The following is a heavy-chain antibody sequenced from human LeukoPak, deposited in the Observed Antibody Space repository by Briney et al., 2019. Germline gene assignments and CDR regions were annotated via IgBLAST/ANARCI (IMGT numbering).Heavy chain of an antibody. CDR1: GGSISSGDYY. Sequence: PSETLSLTCTVSGGSISSGDYYWSWIRQPPGKGLEWIGYIYFSGSTYYNPSLKSRVTISVDTSKNQFSLKLSSVTAADTAVYYCARVSSSSYYYYGMDVWGQGTTVTVSS. V-gene: IGHV4-30-4*01. CDR3: ARVSSSSYYYYGMDV. CDR2: IYFSGST. J-gene: IGHJ6*02. D-gene: IGHD6-6*01.